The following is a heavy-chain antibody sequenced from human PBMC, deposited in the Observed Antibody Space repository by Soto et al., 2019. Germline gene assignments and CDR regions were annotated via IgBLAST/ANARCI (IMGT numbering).Heavy chain of an antibody. D-gene: IGHD3-9*01. V-gene: IGHV4-4*02. J-gene: IGHJ6*02. CDR1: GGSISGSNW. CDR2: IYHSGST. Sequence: SETLSLTCAVSGGSISGSNWWSWVRQPPGKGLEWIGEIYHSGSTNYNPSLKSRVTISVDKSKNQFSLKLSSVTAVDTAVYYCARVVYDILTGYQVYGMDVWGQGTTVTVSS. CDR3: ARVVYDILTGYQVYGMDV.